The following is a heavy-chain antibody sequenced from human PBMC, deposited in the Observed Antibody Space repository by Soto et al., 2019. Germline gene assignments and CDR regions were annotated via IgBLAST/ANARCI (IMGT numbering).Heavy chain of an antibody. V-gene: IGHV1-18*01. CDR1: GYTFTSYG. J-gene: IGHJ5*02. CDR2: INAYNGNT. CDR3: ARVLPPCVP. Sequence: QVQLVQSGAEVKKPGASVKVSCKASGYTFTSYGISWVRQAPGQGLEWMGWINAYNGNTSYAQKLQGRVTMTTDTSTRTAYMELRSLRSGDTAVYYGARVLPPCVPWGQGTLVTVSS.